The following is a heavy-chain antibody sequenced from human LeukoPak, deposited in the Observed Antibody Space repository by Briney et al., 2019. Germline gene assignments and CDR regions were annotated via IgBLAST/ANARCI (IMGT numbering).Heavy chain of an antibody. CDR3: ARDWDVVVPAAMILDY. CDR1: GFTFSSYA. V-gene: IGHV3-30*04. Sequence: GRSLRLSCAASGFTFSSYAMHWVRQAPGKGLEWVAVISYDGSNKYYADSVKGRFTISRDNSKNTLYLQMNSLRAEDTAVYYCARDWDVVVPAAMILDYWGQGTLVTVSS. D-gene: IGHD2-2*01. CDR2: ISYDGSNK. J-gene: IGHJ4*02.